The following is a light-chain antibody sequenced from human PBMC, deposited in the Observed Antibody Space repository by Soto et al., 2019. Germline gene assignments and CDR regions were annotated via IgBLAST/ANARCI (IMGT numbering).Light chain of an antibody. V-gene: IGLV4-60*02. J-gene: IGLJ3*02. CDR2: LEGSGSY. Sequence: QLVLTQSSSASASLGSSVKLTCTLSRGHSGYIIAWHQQQPGKAPRYLMKLEGSGSYNKGSGVPDRFSGSSSGADRYLTISDLQFEDEADYYCETWDDNAWVFGGGTKLTVL. CDR1: RGHSGYI. CDR3: ETWDDNAWV.